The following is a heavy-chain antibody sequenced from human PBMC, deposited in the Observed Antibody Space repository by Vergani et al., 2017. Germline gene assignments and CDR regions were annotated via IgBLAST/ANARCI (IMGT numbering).Heavy chain of an antibody. D-gene: IGHD3-3*01. CDR1: GFTFSSYW. CDR2: INSDGSST. CDR3: ARAPYYDFCSGYYGKYYYYYGMDV. V-gene: IGHV3-74*01. Sequence: EVQLVESGGGLVQPGGSLRLSCAASGFTFSSYWMHWVRQAPGKGLVWVSRINSDGSSTSYADSVKCRLTISRDNAKNTLYLQMNSLRAEDTAVYYCARAPYYDFCSGYYGKYYYYYGMDVWGQGTTVTVSS. J-gene: IGHJ6*02.